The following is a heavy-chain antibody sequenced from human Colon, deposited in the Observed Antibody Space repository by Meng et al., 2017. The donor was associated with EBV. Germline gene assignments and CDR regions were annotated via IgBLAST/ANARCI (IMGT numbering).Heavy chain of an antibody. CDR2: LYYSGSP. CDR3: ARRGSRSGWYAYDY. D-gene: IGHD6-19*01. Sequence: LSLEESGPGLVTPSELLSLTCTVSGGAISSDTYYWGWIRQPPGKGLEWIGSLYYSGSPYSNPSLKSRVTISVDTSKNHFSLKLSSVTAADTAVYYCARRGSRSGWYAYDYWGQGTLVTVSS. CDR1: GGAISSDTYY. V-gene: IGHV4-39*02. J-gene: IGHJ4*02.